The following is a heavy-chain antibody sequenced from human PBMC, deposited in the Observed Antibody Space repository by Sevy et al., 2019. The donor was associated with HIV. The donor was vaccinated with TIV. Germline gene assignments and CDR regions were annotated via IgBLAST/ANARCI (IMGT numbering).Heavy chain of an antibody. Sequence: ASVKVCCKASGYTFTTYYIHWVRQAPGQGLEWMGLIDPSGSTRYAQKFQGRVSMTGDTSTTTLYMELSSLTSEDTAVYYCARDRDLSGSYLEYYYYAIDVWGQGTTVTVSS. CDR3: ARDRDLSGSYLEYYYYAIDV. V-gene: IGHV1-46*01. CDR1: GYTFTTYY. J-gene: IGHJ6*02. CDR2: IDPSGST. D-gene: IGHD1-26*01.